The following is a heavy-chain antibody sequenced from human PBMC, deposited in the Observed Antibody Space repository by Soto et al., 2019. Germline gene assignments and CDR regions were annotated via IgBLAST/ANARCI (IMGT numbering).Heavy chain of an antibody. V-gene: IGHV3-23*01. D-gene: IGHD4-17*01. CDR2: ISASGDNT. Sequence: PGGSLRLSCAASEFTFSDYAMSWVRQAPGKGLEWVSGISASGDNTYSADSVKGRFTISRDNSKNTLYLQMNSLRAEDTAVYYCAKGTFYGNHLFDFWGQGTLVTVS. CDR3: AKGTFYGNHLFDF. J-gene: IGHJ4*02. CDR1: EFTFSDYA.